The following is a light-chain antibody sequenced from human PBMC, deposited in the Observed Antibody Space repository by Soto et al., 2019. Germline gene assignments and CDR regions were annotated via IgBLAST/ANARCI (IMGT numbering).Light chain of an antibody. CDR3: QTWGTGIAV. CDR1: SGHSSYA. J-gene: IGLJ3*02. Sequence: QPVLTQSPSASASLGASVKLTCPLSSGHSSYAIAWHQQQPEKGPRYLMKLNSDGSHSKGDGIPDRFSGSSSGAERYLTISSLQSEDEADYYCQTWGTGIAVFGGGTKLTVL. V-gene: IGLV4-69*01. CDR2: LNSDGSH.